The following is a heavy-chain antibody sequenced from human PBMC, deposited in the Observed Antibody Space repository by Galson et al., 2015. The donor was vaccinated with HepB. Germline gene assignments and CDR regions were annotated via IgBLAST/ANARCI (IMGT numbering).Heavy chain of an antibody. Sequence: SLRLSCAASGFTFSTYWMHWVRQAPGKGLVWVSRINDDGSGTSYADSVKGRFTISRDNTKNTLYLQMSNLRAEDTAVYYCARDMIGVGPTIDFWGQGTLVTVSS. CDR2: INDDGSGT. J-gene: IGHJ4*02. CDR1: GFTFSTYW. V-gene: IGHV3-74*01. D-gene: IGHD3-3*01. CDR3: ARDMIGVGPTIDF.